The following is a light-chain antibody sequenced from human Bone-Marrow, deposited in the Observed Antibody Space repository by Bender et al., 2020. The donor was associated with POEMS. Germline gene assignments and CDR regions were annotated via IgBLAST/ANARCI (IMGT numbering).Light chain of an antibody. J-gene: IGLJ3*02. V-gene: IGLV3-25*03. CDR1: ALPQKY. Sequence: SYELTQPPSVSVSPGQTARITCSGDALPQKYAYWYQQKSGQAPVVVIYKDTERPSGIPERFSGSSSGTTVTLTISGVQAEDEADYYCQSSDTSGTWVFGGGTKLTVL. CDR2: KDT. CDR3: QSSDTSGTWV.